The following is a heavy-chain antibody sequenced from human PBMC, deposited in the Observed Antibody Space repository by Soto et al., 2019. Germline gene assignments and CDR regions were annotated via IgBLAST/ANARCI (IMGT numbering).Heavy chain of an antibody. V-gene: IGHV1-58*01. D-gene: IGHD3-22*01. Sequence: SVKVSCKASGFTFTSSAVQWVRQARGQRLEWIGWIVVGSGNTNYAQKFQERVTITRDMSTSTAYMELSSLRSEDTAVYYCAAASHYYDTSGYPFDPWGQGTLVTVSS. CDR3: AAASHYYDTSGYPFDP. CDR2: IVVGSGNT. CDR1: GFTFTSSA. J-gene: IGHJ5*02.